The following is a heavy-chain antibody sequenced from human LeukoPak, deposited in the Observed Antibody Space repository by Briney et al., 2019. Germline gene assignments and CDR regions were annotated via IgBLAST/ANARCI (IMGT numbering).Heavy chain of an antibody. J-gene: IGHJ3*02. CDR1: GGSFSGYY. Sequence: PSETLSLTCAVYGGSFSGYYWSWIRQPPGKGLEWIGRIYTSGSTNYNPSLKSRVTMSVDTSKNQFSLKLSSVTAADTAVYCCARDSPSSSGWYKGGAFDIWGQGTMVTVSS. V-gene: IGHV4-4*07. CDR2: IYTSGST. CDR3: ARDSPSSSGWYKGGAFDI. D-gene: IGHD6-19*01.